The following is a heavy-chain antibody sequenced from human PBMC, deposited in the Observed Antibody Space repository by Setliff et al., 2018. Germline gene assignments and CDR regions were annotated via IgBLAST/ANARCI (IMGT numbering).Heavy chain of an antibody. CDR1: GFIFDDYG. D-gene: IGHD3-10*01. V-gene: IGHV3-20*04. Sequence: PGGSLRLSCAASGFIFDDYGMGWVRQVPGKGLEWVSGINWNGGSTSYADSVKGRFTISRDNAKNSLYLQMTSLRTDDTALYYCATARRGYQYGSGSLFDDWGQGTQVTVSS. CDR3: ATARRGYQYGSGSLFDD. CDR2: INWNGGST. J-gene: IGHJ4*02.